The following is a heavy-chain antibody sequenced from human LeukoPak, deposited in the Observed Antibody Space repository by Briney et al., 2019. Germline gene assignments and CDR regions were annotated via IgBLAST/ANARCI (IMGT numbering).Heavy chain of an antibody. J-gene: IGHJ3*02. V-gene: IGHV4-61*05. CDR1: GGSISSSNYY. CDR2: ISYSGST. CDR3: ARDRPSIAVAGSAFDI. D-gene: IGHD6-19*01. Sequence: SETLSLTCTVSGGSISSSNYYWGWIRQPPGKGLEWIGRISYSGSTSYTSALKSRVAMSVDKSRNQFSLSLSSVTAADTAVYYCARDRPSIAVAGSAFDIWGQGTMVTVSS.